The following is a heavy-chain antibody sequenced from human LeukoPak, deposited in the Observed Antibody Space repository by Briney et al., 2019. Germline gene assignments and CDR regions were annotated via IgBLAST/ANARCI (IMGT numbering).Heavy chain of an antibody. CDR3: ATAPGYQLLWGWYFDL. D-gene: IGHD2-2*01. Sequence: SQTLSLTCTVSGGSISSGDYYWSWIRQPPGKGLEWIGYIYYSGSTYYNPSLKSRVTISVDTSKNQFSLKLSSVTAADTAVYYCATAPGYQLLWGWYFDLWGRGTLVTVSS. V-gene: IGHV4-30-4*01. J-gene: IGHJ2*01. CDR2: IYYSGST. CDR1: GGSISSGDYY.